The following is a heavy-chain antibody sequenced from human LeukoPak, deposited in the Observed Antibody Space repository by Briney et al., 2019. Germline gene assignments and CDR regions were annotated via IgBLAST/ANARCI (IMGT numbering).Heavy chain of an antibody. CDR2: IIPIFGTA. J-gene: IGHJ6*02. CDR1: GGTSSSYA. CDR3: ARDTEIFGVVTGGYYYGMDV. Sequence: SVKVPCKPPGGTSSSYAISWVRQAPGQGLEWMGGIIPIFGTANYAQKFQGRVTITADESTSTAYMELSSLRSEDTAVYYCARDTEIFGVVTGGYYYGMDVWGQGTTVTVSS. V-gene: IGHV1-69*13. D-gene: IGHD3-3*01.